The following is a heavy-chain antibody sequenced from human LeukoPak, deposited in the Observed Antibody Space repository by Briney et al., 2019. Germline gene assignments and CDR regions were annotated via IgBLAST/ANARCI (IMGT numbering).Heavy chain of an antibody. V-gene: IGHV4-34*01. CDR2: INHSGST. CDR3: ARSEGHDYGDLYHFDY. D-gene: IGHD4-17*01. Sequence: SETLSLTCAVYGGSFSGYYWSWIRQPPGKGLEWIGEINHSGSTNYNPSLKSRVTISVDTSKNQFSLKLSSVTATDTAVYYCARSEGHDYGDLYHFDYWGQGTLVTVSS. J-gene: IGHJ4*02. CDR1: GGSFSGYY.